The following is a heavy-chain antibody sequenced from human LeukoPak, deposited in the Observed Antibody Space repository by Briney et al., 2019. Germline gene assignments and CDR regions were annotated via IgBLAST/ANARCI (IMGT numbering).Heavy chain of an antibody. V-gene: IGHV1-18*01. D-gene: IGHD1-7*01. CDR3: ALNRITGTTTLFDY. CDR2: ISAYNGNT. J-gene: IGHJ4*02. CDR1: GYTFTSYG. Sequence: ASVKVSCKASGYTFTSYGISWVGQSPGQGLEWMGWISAYNGNTNYAQKLQGRVTMTTDTSTSTAYMELRSLRSDDTAVYYCALNRITGTTTLFDYWGQGTLVTVSS.